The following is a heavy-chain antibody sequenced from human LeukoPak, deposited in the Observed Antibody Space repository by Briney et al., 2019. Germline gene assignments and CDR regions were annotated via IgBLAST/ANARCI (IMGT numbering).Heavy chain of an antibody. V-gene: IGHV4-38-2*01. CDR2: IYHSGST. Sequence: SETLSLTCAVSGYSISSGYYWGWIRPPPGKGLEWIGIIYHSGSTYYNPSVKRRVTISGDTSKNNLSLKLSSVTAADTAVYYCARLGIYDLSRFDHWGQGTLVTVSS. CDR1: GYSISSGYY. CDR3: ARLGIYDLSRFDH. J-gene: IGHJ5*02. D-gene: IGHD3-3*01.